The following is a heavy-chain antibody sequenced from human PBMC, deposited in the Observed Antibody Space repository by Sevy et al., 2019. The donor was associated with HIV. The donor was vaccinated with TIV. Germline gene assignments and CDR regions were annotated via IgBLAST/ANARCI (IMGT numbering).Heavy chain of an antibody. D-gene: IGHD2-15*01. V-gene: IGHV3-30*02. CDR2: IRYDGSNK. CDR1: GFTFSSYG. Sequence: GGSLRLSCAASGFTFSSYGMHWVRQAPGKGLEWVAFIRYDGSNKYYADSVKGRFTISRDNSKNTLYLQMNSLRAGDTAVYYCATSRYCSGGSCYGADYYYGMDVWGQGTTVTVSS. J-gene: IGHJ6*02. CDR3: ATSRYCSGGSCYGADYYYGMDV.